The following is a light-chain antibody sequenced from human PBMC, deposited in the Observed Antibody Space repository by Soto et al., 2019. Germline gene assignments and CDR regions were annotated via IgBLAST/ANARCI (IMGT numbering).Light chain of an antibody. CDR3: QQANSFPLT. CDR2: KAS. J-gene: IGKJ4*01. V-gene: IGKV1-5*03. CDR1: ESISNW. Sequence: DIQMTQSPSTLSASVGDSVIITCRASESISNWLAWYQQKPGKAPNLLIYKASSLKSGVPLRLSGSGSGTDFTLTISSLQPEEFATYYCQQANSFPLTVGGGTKVDI.